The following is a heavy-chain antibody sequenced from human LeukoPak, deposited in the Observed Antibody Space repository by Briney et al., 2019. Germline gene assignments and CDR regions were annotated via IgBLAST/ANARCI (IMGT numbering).Heavy chain of an antibody. D-gene: IGHD3-3*01. J-gene: IGHJ6*03. Sequence: GASVKVSCKASGGTFSSYAISWVRQAPGQGLEWMGGIIPIFGTANYAQKFQGRVTITADESTSTAYMELSRLRSDDTAVYYCARINYDFPLYYMDVWGKGTTVTVSS. CDR1: GGTFSSYA. CDR3: ARINYDFPLYYMDV. CDR2: IIPIFGTA. V-gene: IGHV1-69*13.